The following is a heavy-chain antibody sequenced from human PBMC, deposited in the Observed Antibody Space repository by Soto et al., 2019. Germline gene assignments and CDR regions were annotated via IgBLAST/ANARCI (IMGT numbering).Heavy chain of an antibody. J-gene: IGHJ4*02. CDR1: GYTLTELS. V-gene: IGHV1-24*01. Sequence: ASVKVSCKVSGYTLTELSMHWVRQAPGKGLEWMGGFDPEDGETIYAQKFQGRVTMTEDKSTNTAYMELSSLRSEDTAVYYCARDRGSSWFYSADYWGQGTLVTV. CDR3: ARDRGSSWFYSADY. CDR2: FDPEDGET. D-gene: IGHD6-13*01.